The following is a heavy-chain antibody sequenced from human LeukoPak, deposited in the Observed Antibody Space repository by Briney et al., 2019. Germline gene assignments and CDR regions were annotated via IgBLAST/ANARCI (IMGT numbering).Heavy chain of an antibody. J-gene: IGHJ4*02. CDR2: FNYSWST. CDR1: GGSISSYY. D-gene: IGHD2-15*01. CDR3: ARGLGYCSGGSCYPFGY. V-gene: IGHV4-59*01. Sequence: ASETLSLTCTVSGGSISSYYWSWIRQPPGNGLEWIGYFNYSWSTNYSPFLQSRVNISVDTSKNQFSLNLSSVTAADTAVYYCARGLGYCSGGSCYPFGYWGQGTLVTVSS.